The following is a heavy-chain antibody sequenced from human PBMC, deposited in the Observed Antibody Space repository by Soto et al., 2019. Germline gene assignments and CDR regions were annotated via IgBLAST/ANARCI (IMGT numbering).Heavy chain of an antibody. CDR1: GYSFTDYH. V-gene: IGHV1-2*04. CDR2: INPKCGST. D-gene: IGHD2-8*01. Sequence: ASVKASCKASGYSFTDYHIHWVRQAPGQGLEWLGRINPKCGSTSTAQKFQGWVTMTTDTSTSTASMELTRLTSDDTAIYYCARGDSTDCSNGVCSFFYNHDMDVWGQGTTVTAP. J-gene: IGHJ6*02. CDR3: ARGDSTDCSNGVCSFFYNHDMDV.